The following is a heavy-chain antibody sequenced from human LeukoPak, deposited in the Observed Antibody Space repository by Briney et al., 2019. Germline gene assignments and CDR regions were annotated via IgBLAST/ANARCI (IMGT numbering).Heavy chain of an antibody. CDR1: GFTFDSYS. Sequence: GGSLRLSCAASGFTFDSYSMNWVRQAPGKALEWVSSITSSSNYIYYADSVKGRFTISRDNAKKSLYLQMNSLRVEDTAVYYCARAYSERYGLGYYYMDVWGKGTTVTVSS. J-gene: IGHJ6*03. CDR2: ITSSSNYI. CDR3: ARAYSERYGLGYYYMDV. D-gene: IGHD1-26*01. V-gene: IGHV3-21*01.